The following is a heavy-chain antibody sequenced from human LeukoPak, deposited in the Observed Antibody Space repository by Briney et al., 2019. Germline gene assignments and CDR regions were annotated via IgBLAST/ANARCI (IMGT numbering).Heavy chain of an antibody. Sequence: GGSLRLSCAASGLTFSSYAMSWVRRAPGKGLEWVSAISGSGNNTYYTDSVKGRFTISRDNSKNAVSLQMNSLRAEDTAVYYCARGGGYGPFDYWGQGTQVTVSS. J-gene: IGHJ4*02. CDR3: ARGGGYGPFDY. D-gene: IGHD1-26*01. CDR2: ISGSGNNT. V-gene: IGHV3-23*01. CDR1: GLTFSSYA.